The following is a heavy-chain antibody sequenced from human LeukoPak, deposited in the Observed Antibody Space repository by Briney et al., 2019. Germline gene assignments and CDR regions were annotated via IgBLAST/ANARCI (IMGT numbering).Heavy chain of an antibody. CDR1: GLTLSHYY. V-gene: IGHV3-7*03. CDR2: INRVGGEI. D-gene: IGHD1-20*01. J-gene: IGHJ6*02. Sequence: PGGSLRLSCAASGLTLSHYYMTWVRQAPGKGLEWVANINRVGGEIYYVDSVKGRFTISRDNVKNSLYLKMNSLRVEDTAVYYCARVGYDWNGMDVWGQGSTVTVSS. CDR3: ARVGYDWNGMDV.